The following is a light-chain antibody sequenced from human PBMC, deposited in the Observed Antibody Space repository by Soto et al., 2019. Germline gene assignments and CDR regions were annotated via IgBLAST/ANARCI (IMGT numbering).Light chain of an antibody. CDR3: QQYNPWPPIT. V-gene: IGKV3-15*01. J-gene: IGKJ5*01. CDR2: GAS. CDR1: QSVSSN. Sequence: EIVMTQSPATLSVSPGERAAPAGRGSQSVSSNLAWYQQKPGQAPRLLIYGASIRATGIPARFSGSGSWTEFTLTISSLQSEDFAVYYCQQYNPWPPITFGQGTRLEIK.